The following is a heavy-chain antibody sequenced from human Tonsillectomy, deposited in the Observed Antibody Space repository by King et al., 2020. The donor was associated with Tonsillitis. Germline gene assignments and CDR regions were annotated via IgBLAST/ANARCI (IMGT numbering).Heavy chain of an antibody. D-gene: IGHD1-26*01. J-gene: IGHJ4*02. CDR2: IYYTGNT. CDR1: GGSFSNDTYY. V-gene: IGHV4-39*01. CDR3: ARREGPFDY. Sequence: QLQESGPGLVKPSETLSLTCTVSGGSFSNDTYYWGWIRQPPGKGLEWIGSIYYTGNTSYNPSLKSRVTISVDTSKNQFSLRVSSVTAADTAVYYCARREGPFDYWGQGTLVTVSS.